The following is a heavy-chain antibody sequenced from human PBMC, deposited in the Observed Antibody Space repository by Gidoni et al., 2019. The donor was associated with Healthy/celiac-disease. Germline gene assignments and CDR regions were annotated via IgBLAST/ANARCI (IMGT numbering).Heavy chain of an antibody. Sequence: EVQLVESGGGLVQPGRSLRLSCTASGFTFGDYAMCWFRQAPGKGLEWVGFIRSKAYGGTTEYAASVKGRFTISRDDSKSIAYLQMNSLKTEDTAVYYCTRDGMYYGSGSYYNWFDPWGQGTLVTVSS. CDR1: GFTFGDYA. CDR2: IRSKAYGGTT. D-gene: IGHD3-10*01. V-gene: IGHV3-49*03. J-gene: IGHJ5*02. CDR3: TRDGMYYGSGSYYNWFDP.